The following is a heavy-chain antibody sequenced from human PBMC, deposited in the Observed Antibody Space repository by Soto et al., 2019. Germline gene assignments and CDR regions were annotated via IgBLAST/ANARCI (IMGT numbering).Heavy chain of an antibody. Sequence: PGGSLRLSCAASGFTFSSYGMHWVRQAPGKGLEWVAVIWYDGSNKYYADSVKGRFTISRDNSKNTLYLQMNSLRAEDTAVYYCAREVRGYCSGGSCYEFDYWGQGTLVTVSS. CDR2: IWYDGSNK. CDR1: GFTFSSYG. V-gene: IGHV3-33*01. D-gene: IGHD2-15*01. J-gene: IGHJ4*02. CDR3: AREVRGYCSGGSCYEFDY.